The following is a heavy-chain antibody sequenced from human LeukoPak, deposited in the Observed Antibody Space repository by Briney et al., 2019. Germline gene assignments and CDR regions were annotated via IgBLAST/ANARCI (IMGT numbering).Heavy chain of an antibody. Sequence: GGTLRLSCAASGFIFSHYGMNWVRQAPGKGLEWVSGITSRSTTYYADSVKGRFTISRDNSKNTLHLQMNSLRAEDTAVYYCAKGLIPTYSGSYYYFDYWGQGTLVTVSS. V-gene: IGHV3-23*01. J-gene: IGHJ4*02. CDR2: ITSRSTT. CDR3: AKGLIPTYSGSYYYFDY. CDR1: GFIFSHYG. D-gene: IGHD1-26*01.